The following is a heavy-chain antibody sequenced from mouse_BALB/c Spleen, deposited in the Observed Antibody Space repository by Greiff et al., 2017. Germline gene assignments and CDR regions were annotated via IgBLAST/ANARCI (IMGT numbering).Heavy chain of an antibody. CDR3: ARDWKRGYFDY. CDR1: GYTFSSYW. Sequence: QVQLKESGAELMKPGASVKISCKATGYTFSSYWIEWVKQRPGHGLEWIGEILPGSGSTNYNEKFKGKATFTADTSSNTAYMQLSSLTSEDSAVYYCARDWKRGYFDYWGQGTTLTVSS. CDR2: ILPGSGST. J-gene: IGHJ2*01. V-gene: IGHV1-9*01.